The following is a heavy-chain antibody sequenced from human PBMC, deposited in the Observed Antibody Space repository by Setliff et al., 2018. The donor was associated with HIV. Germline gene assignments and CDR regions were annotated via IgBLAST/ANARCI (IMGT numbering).Heavy chain of an antibody. Sequence: GASVKVSCKAVGYTFSGYYLHWVRQAPGQGLEWMGRINPKSGGTQYSQKFQGRVTMARDVSISTFYMQLTRLRSDDTAMYHCAWNHPDHTTPHPEAFALWGQGTMVTVSS. J-gene: IGHJ3*01. CDR1: GYTFSGYY. CDR3: AWNHPDHTTPHPEAFAL. D-gene: IGHD1-1*01. CDR2: INPKSGGT. V-gene: IGHV1-2*06.